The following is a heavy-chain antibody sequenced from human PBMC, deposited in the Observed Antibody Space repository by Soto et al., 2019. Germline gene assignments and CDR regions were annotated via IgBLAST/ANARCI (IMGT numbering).Heavy chain of an antibody. V-gene: IGHV5-51*01. CDR3: ERRVGNTSYYYYGMDV. Sequence: PGESLKISCKGSGYSFTNYWIGWVRQMPGKGLEWMGIIYPGDSDTTYSPSFQGQVTISADKSISTAYLQWSSLKASDTAMYYCERRVGNTSYYYYGMDVWGQGNTVTVSS. D-gene: IGHD1-7*01. CDR2: IYPGDSDT. CDR1: GYSFTNYW. J-gene: IGHJ6*02.